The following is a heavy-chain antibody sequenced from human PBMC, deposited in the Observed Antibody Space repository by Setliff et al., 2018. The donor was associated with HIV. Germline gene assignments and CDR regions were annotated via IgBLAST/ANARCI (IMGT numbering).Heavy chain of an antibody. CDR3: VADLVDPPAFGLDY. Sequence: PGGSLRLSCAASGFIFNYAWVSWVRQAPGKGLEWVGRIKSKSDGETREYAAPVKGRFIISRDDSENTLYLQMNGLKIEDTAVYYCVADLVDPPAFGLDYWGQGTLVTVSS. CDR1: GFIFNYAW. J-gene: IGHJ4*02. CDR2: IKSKSDGETR. D-gene: IGHD3-3*02. V-gene: IGHV3-15*01.